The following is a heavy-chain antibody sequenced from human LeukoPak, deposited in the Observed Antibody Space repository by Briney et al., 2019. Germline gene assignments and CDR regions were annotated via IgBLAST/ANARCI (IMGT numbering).Heavy chain of an antibody. CDR3: AREQTRGGDLDY. V-gene: IGHV3-7*01. Sequence: GGSLRLSCAASGFIFSDYWMNWVRQAPAPGQEWLTNINEDGSVKHYVDSVKGRFTISTDNAKRSLYLQMNSLRGEDTAVYYCAREQTRGGDLDYWGQGARVTVSS. CDR2: INEDGSVK. J-gene: IGHJ4*02. CDR1: GFIFSDYW. D-gene: IGHD2-21*02.